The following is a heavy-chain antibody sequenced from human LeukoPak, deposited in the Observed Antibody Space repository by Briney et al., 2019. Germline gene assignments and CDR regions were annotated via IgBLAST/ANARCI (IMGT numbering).Heavy chain of an antibody. CDR1: GYTFTSYG. Sequence: ASVTVSFTASGYTFTSYGISWVRQAPGQGLEWMGWISAYNGNTNYAQKLRGRVTMTTDTSTSTAYMELRSLRSDDTAVYYCARVGYSSSWPHFDYWGQGTLVTVSS. J-gene: IGHJ4*02. CDR3: ARVGYSSSWPHFDY. CDR2: ISAYNGNT. V-gene: IGHV1-18*01. D-gene: IGHD6-13*01.